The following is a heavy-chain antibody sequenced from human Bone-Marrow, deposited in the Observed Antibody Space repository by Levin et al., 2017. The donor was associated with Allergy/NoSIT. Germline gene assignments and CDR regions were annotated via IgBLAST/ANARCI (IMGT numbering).Heavy chain of an antibody. CDR1: GGSISSYY. J-gene: IGHJ5*02. CDR2: IYYSGST. V-gene: IGHV4-59*01. D-gene: IGHD2-2*01. CDR3: AREDCSSTSCHQWFDP. Sequence: GSLRLSCTVSGGSISSYYWSWIRQPPGKGLEWIGYIYYSGSTNYNPSLKSRVTISVDTSKNQFSLKLSSVTAADTAVYYCAREDCSSTSCHQWFDPWGQGTLVTVSS.